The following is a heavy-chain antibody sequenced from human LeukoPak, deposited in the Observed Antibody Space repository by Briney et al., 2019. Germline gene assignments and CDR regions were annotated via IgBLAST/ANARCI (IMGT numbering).Heavy chain of an antibody. CDR3: ARRRYYDSTGYLD. CDR2: IYYSGRT. V-gene: IGHV4-39*01. Sequence: SETLSLTCTVSCDSISSSNYYCGWVRQPPGKGLERIVDIYYSGRTYYNSSLKSRLTLSVDTSRNQFSLKLSSVSASDTAVYYCARRRYYDSTGYLDWGQGTLVSVSP. CDR1: CDSISSSNYY. J-gene: IGHJ1*01. D-gene: IGHD3-22*01.